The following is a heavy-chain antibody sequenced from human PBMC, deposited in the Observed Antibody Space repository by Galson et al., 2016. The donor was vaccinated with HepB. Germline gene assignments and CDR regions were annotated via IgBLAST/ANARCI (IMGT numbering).Heavy chain of an antibody. CDR3: AKDPPSSGFWSGFEH. CDR1: GFTVTNAW. V-gene: IGHV3-23*01. Sequence: STRLPCSVAGFTVTNAWLSWVRQAPRKGLEGGSAISAGGESTIYADSLKGRLNISRDNSKNTVFLQLNGLRSEDTAVYYCAKDPPSSGFWSGFEHWGQGTLVTVSS. D-gene: IGHD3-3*01. J-gene: IGHJ4*02. CDR2: ISAGGEST.